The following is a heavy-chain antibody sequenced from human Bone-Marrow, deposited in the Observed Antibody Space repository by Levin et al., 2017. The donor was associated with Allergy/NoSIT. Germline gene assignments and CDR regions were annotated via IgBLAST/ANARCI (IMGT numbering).Heavy chain of an antibody. CDR2: INPNSGDT. V-gene: IGHV1-2*02. J-gene: IGHJ4*01. Sequence: GESLKISCQASGYTFTAYYLHWVRQAPGRGLEWMGWINPNSGDTNFAQTFAGRVTLTSDTSIHTVYMEMSGLRFDDTAVYYCAALDMVVPASNWDYWGRGTLVTVSS. CDR3: AALDMVVPASNWDY. CDR1: GYTFTAYY. D-gene: IGHD2-2*03.